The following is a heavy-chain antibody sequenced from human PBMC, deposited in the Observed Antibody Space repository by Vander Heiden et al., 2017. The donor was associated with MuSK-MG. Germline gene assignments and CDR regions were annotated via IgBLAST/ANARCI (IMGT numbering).Heavy chain of an antibody. D-gene: IGHD3-9*01. V-gene: IGHV3-30*18. CDR1: GFTFSSYG. CDR2: ISYDGSNK. Sequence: QVQLVESGGGVVQPGRSLRLSCAASGFTFSSYGMHWVRQAPGKGLEWVAVISYDGSNKYYADSVKGRFTTSRDNSKNTLYLQMNSLRAEDTAVYYCAKDIGPYYDILTGFDYWGQGTLVTVSS. J-gene: IGHJ4*02. CDR3: AKDIGPYYDILTGFDY.